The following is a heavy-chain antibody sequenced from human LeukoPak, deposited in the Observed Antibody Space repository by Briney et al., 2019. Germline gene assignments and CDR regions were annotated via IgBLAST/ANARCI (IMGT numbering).Heavy chain of an antibody. Sequence: SETLSLTCTVSGGSISGYYWSWIRQPPGKGRVWMGYIFYSGSTNYNPSLKSRVTISVDTSKNQFSLKLSSVTAADTAVYYCARGDFWSALRIDYWGQGILVTVSS. CDR1: GGSISGYY. CDR3: ARGDFWSALRIDY. V-gene: IGHV4-59*08. D-gene: IGHD3-3*01. J-gene: IGHJ4*02. CDR2: IFYSGST.